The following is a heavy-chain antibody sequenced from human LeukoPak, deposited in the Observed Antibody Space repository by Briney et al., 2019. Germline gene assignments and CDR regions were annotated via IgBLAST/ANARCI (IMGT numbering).Heavy chain of an antibody. V-gene: IGHV3-21*01. D-gene: IGHD4-17*01. J-gene: IGHJ4*02. CDR1: GFTFNTNS. Sequence: GGSLRLSCAASGFTFNTNSMNWVRQAPGKGLEWVSSISSSSSYIYYADSVKGRFTISRDNAKNSLYLQMNSLRAEDTAVYYCARAGGMTTVDYWGQGTLVTVSS. CDR3: ARAGGMTTVDY. CDR2: ISSSSSYI.